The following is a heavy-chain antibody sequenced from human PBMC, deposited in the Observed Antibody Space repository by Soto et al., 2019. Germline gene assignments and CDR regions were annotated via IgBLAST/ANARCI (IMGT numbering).Heavy chain of an antibody. J-gene: IGHJ6*02. CDR3: ARDVASIAAAGTPPCGMDV. CDR2: IWYDGSNK. D-gene: IGHD6-13*01. CDR1: GFTFSSYG. V-gene: IGHV3-33*01. Sequence: QVQLVESGGGVVQPGRSLRLSCAASGFTFSSYGMHWVRQAPGKGLERVAVIWYDGSNKYYADSVKGRFTISRDNSKNTLYLQMSSLRAEDTAVYYCARDVASIAAAGTPPCGMDVWGQGTTVTVSS.